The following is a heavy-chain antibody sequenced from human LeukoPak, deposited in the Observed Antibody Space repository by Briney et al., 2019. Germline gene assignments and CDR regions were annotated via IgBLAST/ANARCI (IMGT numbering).Heavy chain of an antibody. CDR1: GFTFSSYA. D-gene: IGHD1-26*01. CDR2: ISGSGGST. V-gene: IGHV3-23*01. CDR3: AKGRYLYPHY. J-gene: IGHJ4*02. Sequence: GGSLRLSCAASGFTFSSYAMSWVRQAPGKGLEWVSAISGSGGSTYYADSVKGRSTISRDNSKSTLYLQMNSLRAEDTAVYYCAKGRYLYPHYWGQGTLVTVSS.